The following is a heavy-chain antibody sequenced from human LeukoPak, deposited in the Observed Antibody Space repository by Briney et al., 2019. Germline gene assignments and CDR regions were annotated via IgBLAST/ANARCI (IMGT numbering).Heavy chain of an antibody. J-gene: IGHJ6*02. CDR1: AGSISRYY. Sequence: SETLSLTCSVSAGSISRYYWSWIRQPPGKGLEWIGYIYYSGSTDYNPSLKSQVTISIDTSKNQFSLKLSSVTAADTAVYYCARDRIAMVRGVGGVDYYYYGMDVWGQGTTVTVSS. CDR2: IYYSGST. D-gene: IGHD3-10*01. CDR3: ARDRIAMVRGVGGVDYYYYGMDV. V-gene: IGHV4-59*01.